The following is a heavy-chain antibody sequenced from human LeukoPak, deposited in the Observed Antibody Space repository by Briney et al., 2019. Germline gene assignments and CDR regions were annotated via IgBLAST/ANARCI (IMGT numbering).Heavy chain of an antibody. CDR2: IYYSGST. Sequence: PSETLSLTCTVSGGSISSSSYYWGWIRQPPGKGLEWIGSIYYSGSTYYNPSLKSRVTISVDTSKNQFSLKLSSVTAADTAVYYCARAAMITIFGVVIMPGGQYYFDYWGQGTLVTVSS. CDR1: GGSISSSSYY. V-gene: IGHV4-39*01. CDR3: ARAAMITIFGVVIMPGGQYYFDY. J-gene: IGHJ4*02. D-gene: IGHD3-3*01.